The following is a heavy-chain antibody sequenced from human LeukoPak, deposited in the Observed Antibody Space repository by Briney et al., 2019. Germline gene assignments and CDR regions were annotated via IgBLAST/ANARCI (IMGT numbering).Heavy chain of an antibody. J-gene: IGHJ4*02. CDR1: GFTFSSYG. Sequence: GGSLRLSCAASGFTFSSYGMHWVRQAPGKGLGWVAFILYDGSNKYYADSVKGRLTISRDNSKNTLYLQMNSLRAEDTAVYYCAKGAKRGYSGYAIDYWGQGTLVTVSS. D-gene: IGHD5-12*01. V-gene: IGHV3-30*02. CDR2: ILYDGSNK. CDR3: AKGAKRGYSGYAIDY.